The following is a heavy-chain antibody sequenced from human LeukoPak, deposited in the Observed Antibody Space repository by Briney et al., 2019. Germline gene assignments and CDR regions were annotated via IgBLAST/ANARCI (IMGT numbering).Heavy chain of an antibody. J-gene: IGHJ4*02. D-gene: IGHD5-24*01. CDR2: INSDGTST. Sequence: GGSLRLSCAASGFTFRSFWMHWVRQTPGKGLLWVSRINSDGTSTTYADSVKGRFTISRDNAKISLYLQVNSLRAEDTAIYYCARMSRDAYFDFWGQGTLVTVSS. V-gene: IGHV3-74*01. CDR3: ARMSRDAYFDF. CDR1: GFTFRSFW.